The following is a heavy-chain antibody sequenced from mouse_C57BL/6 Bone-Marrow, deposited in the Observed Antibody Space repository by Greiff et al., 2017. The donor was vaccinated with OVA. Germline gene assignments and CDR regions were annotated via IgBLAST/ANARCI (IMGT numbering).Heavy chain of an antibody. V-gene: IGHV1-7*01. CDR3: ASGSNWGGFAY. D-gene: IGHD4-1*01. CDR2: INPSSGYT. Sequence: VQLQQSGAELAKPGASVKLSCKASGYTFTSYWMHWVKQRPGQGLEWIGYINPSSGYTKYNQKFKDKAPLTADKSSSTAYMQLSSLTYEDSAVYYCASGSNWGGFAYWGQGTLVTVSA. J-gene: IGHJ3*01. CDR1: GYTFTSYW.